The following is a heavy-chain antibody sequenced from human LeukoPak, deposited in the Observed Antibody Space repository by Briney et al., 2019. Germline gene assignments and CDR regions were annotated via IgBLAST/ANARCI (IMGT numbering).Heavy chain of an antibody. CDR3: ARVTGYMIEDYFDY. CDR1: GGSISSSSYY. J-gene: IGHJ4*02. CDR2: IYYSGST. Sequence: SETLSLTCTVSGGSISSSSYYWGWIRQPPGKGLEWIGSIYYSGSTNYNPSLKSRVTISVDTSKNQFSLRLRSVTAADTAVYYCARVTGYMIEDYFDYWGQGTLVTVSS. D-gene: IGHD3-22*01. V-gene: IGHV4-39*07.